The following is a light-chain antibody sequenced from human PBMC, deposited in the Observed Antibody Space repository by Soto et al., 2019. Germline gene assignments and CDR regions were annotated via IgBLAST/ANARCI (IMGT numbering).Light chain of an antibody. CDR3: QQYYSYPRT. J-gene: IGKJ1*01. Sequence: AIRMTQSPSSLSASTGDRVTITCRASQGVSSYLAWYQQKPGKAPKLLIYAAATLQSGVPSRFSGSGSGTDFTLTIICLQSEDFATYYCQQYYSYPRTFGRGTKVEIK. CDR1: QGVSSY. V-gene: IGKV1-8*01. CDR2: AAA.